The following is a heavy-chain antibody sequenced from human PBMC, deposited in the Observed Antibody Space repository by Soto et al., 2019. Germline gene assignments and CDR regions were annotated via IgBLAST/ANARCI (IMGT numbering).Heavy chain of an antibody. Sequence: QVQLQESGPGLVKPSQTLSLTCTVSGGSISSGGYYWSWIRQHPGKGLEWIGYIYYSGSTYYHPSFMSRVTISVDTSKNQSSLKLNSVTAGDTAVYYCARVDPGYSYGYVDYWGQGTLVTVSS. V-gene: IGHV4-31*03. CDR2: IYYSGST. CDR1: GGSISSGGYY. D-gene: IGHD5-18*01. J-gene: IGHJ4*02. CDR3: ARVDPGYSYGYVDY.